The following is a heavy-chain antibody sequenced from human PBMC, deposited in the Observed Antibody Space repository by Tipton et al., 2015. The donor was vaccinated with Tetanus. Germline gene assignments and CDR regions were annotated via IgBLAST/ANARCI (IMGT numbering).Heavy chain of an antibody. D-gene: IGHD7-27*01. CDR3: ASRDREQGKFDY. CDR1: GASLRGGDYH. J-gene: IGHJ4*02. CDR2: ISNGNP. V-gene: IGHV4-61*09. Sequence: TLSLTCTVSGASLRGGDYHWSWIRQPAGKGLEWIGHISNGNPDYTPSLKNRVTLSVDTSKNEFSLNLSSVTAADTAVYYCASRDREQGKFDYWGQGTLVTVSS.